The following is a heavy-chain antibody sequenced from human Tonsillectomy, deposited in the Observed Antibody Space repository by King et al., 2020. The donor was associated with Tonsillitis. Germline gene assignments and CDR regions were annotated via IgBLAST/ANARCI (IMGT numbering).Heavy chain of an antibody. CDR1: GGSIRTGDFY. CDR3: ARGEGTTGGFDY. V-gene: IGHV4-30-4*01. J-gene: IGHJ4*02. Sequence: QLQESGPGLVKPSQTLSLICSVSGGSIRTGDFYWSWIRQPPGKGLEWIGYIYYSGTTYDNPSLQGRVSMSVDASKNQFSLKLRSVTAADTAGYYCARGEGTTGGFDYWGQGTLVTVSS. CDR2: IYYSGTT. D-gene: IGHD1-7*01.